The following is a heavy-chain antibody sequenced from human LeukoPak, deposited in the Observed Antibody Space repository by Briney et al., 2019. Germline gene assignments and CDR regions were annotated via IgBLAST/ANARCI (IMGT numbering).Heavy chain of an antibody. Sequence: ASVKVSCKVSGYTLTELSMHWVRQAPGKGLEWMGGFDPEDGETIYAQKFQGRVTMTRDTSTSTVYMELSSLRSEDTAVYYCARDCVLGYCSGGLRWGQGTLVTVSS. D-gene: IGHD2-15*01. CDR1: GYTLTELS. CDR3: ARDCVLGYCSGGLR. V-gene: IGHV1-24*01. CDR2: FDPEDGET. J-gene: IGHJ4*02.